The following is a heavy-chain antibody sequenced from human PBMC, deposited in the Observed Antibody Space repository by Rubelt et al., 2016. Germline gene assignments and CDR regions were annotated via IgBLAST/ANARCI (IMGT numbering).Heavy chain of an antibody. V-gene: IGHV4-4*07. CDR1: GSSMKNHY. Sequence: QVQLQESGPGLVRPSETLALTCTVSGSSMKNHYWSWVRQPAGKGLEWIGRVFSTGMTGYNPSLKSRVSISIDTSTNHLSLKRTTVTAADTAVYYCARLSSSSGIDYWGQGILVTVSS. D-gene: IGHD6-6*01. CDR3: ARLSSSSGIDY. CDR2: VFSTGMT. J-gene: IGHJ4*02.